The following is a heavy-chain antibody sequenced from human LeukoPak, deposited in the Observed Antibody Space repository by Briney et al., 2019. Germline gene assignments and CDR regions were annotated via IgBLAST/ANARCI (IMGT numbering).Heavy chain of an antibody. Sequence: GASVKVSCKASGYTFSGYYIHWVRQAPGRGLEWVGWINARNGDTNYAQKFQGRVILTRDTSITTSYMEVISLTSDDTAVYYCARASLASAGTRFWGQGTLVIASS. D-gene: IGHD6-13*01. CDR1: GYTFSGYY. CDR2: INARNGDT. J-gene: IGHJ1*01. CDR3: ARASLASAGTRF. V-gene: IGHV1-2*02.